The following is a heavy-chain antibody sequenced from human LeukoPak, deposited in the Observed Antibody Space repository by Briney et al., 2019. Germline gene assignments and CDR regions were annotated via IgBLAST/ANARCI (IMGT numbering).Heavy chain of an antibody. Sequence: GASVKVSCKASGYTFTSYYMRWVRQAPGQGLEWMGIINPSGGSTSYAQKFQGRVTMTRDTSTSTVYMEVSSLRSEDTAVYYCARDSGYDLRVLDYYGMDVWGQGTTVTVSS. V-gene: IGHV1-46*01. CDR1: GYTFTSYY. J-gene: IGHJ6*02. D-gene: IGHD5-12*01. CDR2: INPSGGST. CDR3: ARDSGYDLRVLDYYGMDV.